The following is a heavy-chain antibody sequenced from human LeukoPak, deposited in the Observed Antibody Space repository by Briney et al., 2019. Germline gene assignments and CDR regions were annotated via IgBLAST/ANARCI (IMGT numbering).Heavy chain of an antibody. D-gene: IGHD2-2*01. Sequence: PSETLSLTCTVSGGSISSYYWSWIRQPPGKGLEWIGYIYYSGSTNYNPSLKSRVTISVDTSKNQFSLKLSSVTAADTAVYYCARGLRGYCSSTSCYVGGVIYYYYYYMDVWGKGTTVTVSS. CDR1: GGSISSYY. V-gene: IGHV4-59*12. CDR2: IYYSGST. CDR3: ARGLRGYCSSTSCYVGGVIYYYYYYMDV. J-gene: IGHJ6*03.